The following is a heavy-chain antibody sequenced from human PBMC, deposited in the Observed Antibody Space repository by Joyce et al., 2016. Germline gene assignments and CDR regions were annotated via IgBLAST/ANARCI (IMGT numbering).Heavy chain of an antibody. D-gene: IGHD7-27*01. V-gene: IGHV3-9*01. Sequence: EVQLVESGGGLVQPGRSLRLSCAASGFAFDNYAMHGLRQVPGKGLGWVSGISCGSNAVGYAASVKGRFIISRDNAKKSLYLQMNSLRAEDTALYYCTKQTVTGDPYYYYGMDVWGQGTTVTVSS. CDR2: ISCGSNAV. CDR3: TKQTVTGDPYYYYGMDV. J-gene: IGHJ6*02. CDR1: GFAFDNYA.